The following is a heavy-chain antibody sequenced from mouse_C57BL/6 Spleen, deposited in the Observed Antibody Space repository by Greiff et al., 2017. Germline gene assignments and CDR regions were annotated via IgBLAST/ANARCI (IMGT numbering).Heavy chain of an antibody. CDR3: TRHGSSYEGDY. Sequence: QVTLKVSGAELVRPGASVTLSCKASGYTFTDYEMHWVKQTPVHGLEWIGAIDPETGGTAYNQKFKGKAILTADKSSSTAYMELRSLTSEDSAVYYCTRHGSSYEGDYWGQGTTLTVSS. V-gene: IGHV1-15*01. CDR1: GYTFTDYE. D-gene: IGHD1-1*01. CDR2: IDPETGGT. J-gene: IGHJ2*01.